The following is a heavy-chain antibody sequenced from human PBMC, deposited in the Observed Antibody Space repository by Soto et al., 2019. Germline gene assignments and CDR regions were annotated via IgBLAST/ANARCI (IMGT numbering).Heavy chain of an antibody. J-gene: IGHJ6*02. CDR3: AHSFIDTPLGGPSYYYGMDV. Sequence: QITLEESGPTLVKPTQPLTLTCTFSGFSLSTRGVGVGWIRQPPGKALEWLALIYWDADKRYRPSLRSTLTNTKETSKNRVVLTMTNMDPVDTATYYCAHSFIDTPLGGPSYYYGMDVWGQGTTVTVSS. D-gene: IGHD2-15*01. CDR2: IYWDADK. CDR1: GFSLSTRGVG. V-gene: IGHV2-5*02.